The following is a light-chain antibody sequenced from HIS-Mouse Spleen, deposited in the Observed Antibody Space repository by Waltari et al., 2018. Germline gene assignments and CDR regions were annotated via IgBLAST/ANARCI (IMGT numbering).Light chain of an antibody. CDR2: QDS. Sequence: SYELTQPPSVSVSPGQTASITCSGYKLGDKYACWYQQKPGQSPVLVIYQDSKRPSGIPERFSGSNSGNTATLTISGTQAMDEADYYCQAWDNSYSVFGGGTKLTVL. CDR1: KLGDKY. CDR3: QAWDNSYSV. V-gene: IGLV3-1*01. J-gene: IGLJ2*01.